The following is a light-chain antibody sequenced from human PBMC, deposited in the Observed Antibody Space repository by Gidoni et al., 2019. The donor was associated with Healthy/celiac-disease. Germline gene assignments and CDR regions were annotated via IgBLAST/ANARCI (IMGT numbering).Light chain of an antibody. CDR3: QQYGSSPYT. CDR1: QSVSSSY. CDR2: GAS. J-gene: IGKJ2*01. Sequence: EIMLTQSPGTLSWSPGERATLSCRASQSVSSSYLAWYQQKPGQAPRLLIYGASSRATGIPDRFSGSGSGTDFTLTISRLEPEDFAVYYCQQYGSSPYTFGQGTKLEIK. V-gene: IGKV3-20*01.